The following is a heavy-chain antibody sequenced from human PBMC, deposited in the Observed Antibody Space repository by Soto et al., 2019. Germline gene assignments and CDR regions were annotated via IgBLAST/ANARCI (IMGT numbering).Heavy chain of an antibody. CDR3: AKAPYYYYYMDV. V-gene: IGHV3-23*01. CDR1: GLTFSSYA. J-gene: IGHJ6*03. Sequence: GGSLRLSCAASGLTFSSYAMSWVRQAPGKGLEWVSAISGSGGSTYYADSVKGRFTISRDNSKNTLYLQMNSLRAEDTAVYYCAKAPYYYYYMDVWGKGTTVTVSS. CDR2: ISGSGGST.